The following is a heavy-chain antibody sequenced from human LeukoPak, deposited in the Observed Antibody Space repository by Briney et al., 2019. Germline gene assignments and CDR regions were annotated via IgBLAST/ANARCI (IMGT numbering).Heavy chain of an antibody. CDR3: ARGSGVVVTAIPWIYAFDI. D-gene: IGHD2-21*02. CDR2: INPSGGST. J-gene: IGHJ3*02. CDR1: GYTFTSYY. Sequence: ASVKVSCKASGYTFTSYYMHWVRQAPGQGLEWMGIINPSGGSTSYAQKFQGRVTMTRDMSTSTVYMELSSLRSEDTAVYYCARGSGVVVTAIPWIYAFDIWGQGTMVTVSS. V-gene: IGHV1-46*01.